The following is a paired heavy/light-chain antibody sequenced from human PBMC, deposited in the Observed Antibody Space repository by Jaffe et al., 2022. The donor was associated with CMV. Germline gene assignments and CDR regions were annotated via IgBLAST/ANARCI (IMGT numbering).Heavy chain of an antibody. CDR1: GFTFDDYA. Sequence: EVQLVESGGGLVQPGRSLRLSCAASGFTFDDYAMHWVRQAPGKGLEWVSGISWNSGSIGYADSVKGRFTISRDNAKNSLYLQMNSLRAEDTALYYCAKDMGIVATTLYYYYGMDVWGQGTTVTVSS. CDR3: AKDMGIVATTLYYYYGMDV. J-gene: IGHJ6*02. V-gene: IGHV3-9*01. CDR2: ISWNSGSI. D-gene: IGHD5-12*01.
Light chain of an antibody. CDR3: QAWDSSTAVV. Sequence: SYELTQPPSVSVSPGQTASITCSGDKLGDKYACWYQQKPGQSPVLVIYQDSKRPSGIPERFSGSNSGNTATLTISGTQAMDEADYYCQAWDSSTAVVFGTGTKVTVL. J-gene: IGLJ1*01. CDR1: KLGDKY. V-gene: IGLV3-1*01. CDR2: QDS.